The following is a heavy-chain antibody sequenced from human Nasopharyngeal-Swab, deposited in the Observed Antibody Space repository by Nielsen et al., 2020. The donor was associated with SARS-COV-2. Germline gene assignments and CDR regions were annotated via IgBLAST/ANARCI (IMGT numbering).Heavy chain of an antibody. CDR3: ARGGVRSYWFNP. J-gene: IGHJ5*02. D-gene: IGHD3-16*01. V-gene: IGHV3-21*01. CDR1: GFTFSSYS. Sequence: GGSLRLSCAASGFTFSSYSRNWVRQAPGKGLEWVSSISSSSSYIYYADSVKGRFTISRDNAKNSLYLQMNSLRAEDTGVYYCARGGVRSYWFNPWGQGTLVTVSS. CDR2: ISSSSSYI.